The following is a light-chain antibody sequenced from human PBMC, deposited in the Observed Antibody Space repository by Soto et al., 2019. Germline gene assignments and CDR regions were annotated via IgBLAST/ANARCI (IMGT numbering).Light chain of an antibody. J-gene: IGKJ3*01. CDR2: FAS. V-gene: IGKV1-27*01. Sequence: DIQLTQSPSTLSASVGDRVTITCRASQAISNYLAWYQQKPGKVPQLLIYFASNLQSGVPSRFSGSGSGTDFTLTISSLQPEDVATYYCQKYTSAPFSFDPGTKVDLK. CDR1: QAISNY. CDR3: QKYTSAPFS.